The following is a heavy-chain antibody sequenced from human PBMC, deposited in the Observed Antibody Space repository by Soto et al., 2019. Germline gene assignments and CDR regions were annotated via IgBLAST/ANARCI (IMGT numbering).Heavy chain of an antibody. CDR1: GFSFRSYW. CDR3: ASPYCSGGSCYFDY. D-gene: IGHD2-15*01. V-gene: IGHV3-7*01. CDR2: IKEDESEK. J-gene: IGHJ4*02. Sequence: GGSLRLSCAASGFSFRSYWMTWVRQAPGKGLEWVANIKEDESEKYYLDSVKGRFTISRDNAKNSLFLQMNRLRAEDTAVYYCASPYCSGGSCYFDYWGQGTLVTVSS.